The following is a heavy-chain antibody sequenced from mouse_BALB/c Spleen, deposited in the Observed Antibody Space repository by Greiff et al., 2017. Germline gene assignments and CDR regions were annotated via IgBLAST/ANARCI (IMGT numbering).Heavy chain of an antibody. CDR3: AREAYYRLDY. J-gene: IGHJ2*01. Sequence: EVKLMESGGGLVQPGGSRKLSCAASGFTFSDYGMAWVRQAPGKGPEWVAFISNLAYSIYYADTVTGRFTISRENAKNTLYLEMSSLRSEDTAMYYCAREAYYRLDYWGQGTTLTVSS. V-gene: IGHV5-15*02. CDR2: ISNLAYSI. CDR1: GFTFSDYG. D-gene: IGHD2-12*01.